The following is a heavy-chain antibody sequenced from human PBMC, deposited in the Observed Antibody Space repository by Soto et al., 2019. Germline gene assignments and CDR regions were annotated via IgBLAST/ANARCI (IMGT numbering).Heavy chain of an antibody. CDR1: AYTFTSYY. J-gene: IGHJ3*02. D-gene: IGHD3-10*01. Sequence: ASVKVSCKASAYTFTSYYMHWVRQAPGQGLEWMGIINPSGGSTSYAQKFQGRVTMTRDTSTSTVYMELSSLRSEDTAVYYCARTPPGRGAPDAFDIWGQGTMVTVSS. CDR2: INPSGGST. V-gene: IGHV1-46*01. CDR3: ARTPPGRGAPDAFDI.